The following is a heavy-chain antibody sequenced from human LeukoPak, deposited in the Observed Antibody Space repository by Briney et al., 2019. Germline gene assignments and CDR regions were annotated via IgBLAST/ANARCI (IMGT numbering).Heavy chain of an antibody. CDR1: GFTFSRYT. Sequence: GGSLRLSCAASGFTFSRYTMHWVRQAPGKGLEWVSSIISASTYIYYADSLEGRFTISRDNAKNSLFLQMSNLRGDDTAVYYCAREGSSLGYLDYWGQGTLVTVSS. D-gene: IGHD3-10*01. CDR3: AREGSSLGYLDY. V-gene: IGHV3-21*01. J-gene: IGHJ4*02. CDR2: IISASTYI.